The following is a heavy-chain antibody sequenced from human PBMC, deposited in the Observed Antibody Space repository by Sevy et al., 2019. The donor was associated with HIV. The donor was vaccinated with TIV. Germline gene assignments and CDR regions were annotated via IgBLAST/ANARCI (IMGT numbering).Heavy chain of an antibody. CDR1: GGNLHNYG. Sequence: ASVKVSCKASGGNLHNYGINWVRQAPGQGLEWMGGLIPIFRTSTYAQNFRGRITFAADEATSTFYLEMSSLRADDTAVYYCSRDQGPAAISDAFDIWGQGTMVTVSS. CDR2: LIPIFRTS. CDR3: SRDQGPAAISDAFDI. J-gene: IGHJ3*02. D-gene: IGHD2-2*02. V-gene: IGHV1-69*13.